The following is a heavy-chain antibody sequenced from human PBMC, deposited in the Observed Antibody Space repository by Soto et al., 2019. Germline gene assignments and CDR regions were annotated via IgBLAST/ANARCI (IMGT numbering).Heavy chain of an antibody. CDR2: INPNSGGT. D-gene: IGHD5-18*01. CDR1: GYTFTGYY. J-gene: IGHJ5*02. CDR3: ARGSRIQLWLILGRFDP. Sequence: ASVKVSCKASGYTFTGYYMHWVRQAPGQGLEWMGWINPNSGGTNYAQKFQGWVTMTRDTSISTAYMELSRLRSDDTAVYYCARGSRIQLWLILGRFDPWGQGTLVTVYS. V-gene: IGHV1-2*04.